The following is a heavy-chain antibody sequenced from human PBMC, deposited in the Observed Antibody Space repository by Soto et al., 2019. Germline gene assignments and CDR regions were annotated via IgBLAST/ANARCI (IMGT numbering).Heavy chain of an antibody. Sequence: QVQLVESXXXXXXXXXXXRLSCAASGFTFSSYAMHWVRQAPGKGLEWVAVISYDGSNKYYADSVKGRFTISRDNSKNPLYLQMNSLRAEDTAVYYCARDRLRYNWNDSPYYYYGMDVWGQGTTVTVSS. CDR3: ARDRLRYNWNDSPYYYYGMDV. V-gene: IGHV3-30-3*01. J-gene: IGHJ6*02. CDR2: ISYDGSNK. CDR1: GFTFSSYA. D-gene: IGHD1-1*01.